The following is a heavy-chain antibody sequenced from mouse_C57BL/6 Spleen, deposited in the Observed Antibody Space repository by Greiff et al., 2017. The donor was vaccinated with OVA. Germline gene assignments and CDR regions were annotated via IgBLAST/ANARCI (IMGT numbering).Heavy chain of an antibody. D-gene: IGHD2-5*01. J-gene: IGHJ2*01. CDR2: IRLKSDNYAT. Sequence: EVQRVESGGGLVQPGGSMKLSCVASGFTLSNYWMNWVRQSPEKGLEWVAQIRLKSDNYATHYAESVKGRFTISRDDSKSSVYLQMNNLRAEDTGIYYCTAYYSNYPFDYWGQGTTLTVSS. CDR1: GFTLSNYW. CDR3: TAYYSNYPFDY. V-gene: IGHV6-3*01.